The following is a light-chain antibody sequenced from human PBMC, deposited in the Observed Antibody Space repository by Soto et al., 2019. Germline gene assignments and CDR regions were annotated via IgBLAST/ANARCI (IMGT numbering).Light chain of an antibody. CDR1: SSDVGGYDF. CDR3: SSYTTSHTRV. CDR2: DVN. J-gene: IGLJ1*01. Sequence: QSALTQPASVSGSPGQSITISCTGTSSDVGGYDFVSWYQHHPGKAPKLMIFDVNNRPAGLSNRFSGSKSGNTASLTISGLQTEDEADYYCSSYTTSHTRVFGTGIKVTVL. V-gene: IGLV2-14*01.